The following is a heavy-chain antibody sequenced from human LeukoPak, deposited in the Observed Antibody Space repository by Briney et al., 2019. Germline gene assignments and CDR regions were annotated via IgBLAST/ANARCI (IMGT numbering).Heavy chain of an antibody. CDR2: IYYSGST. D-gene: IGHD6-13*01. CDR3: ARREGIIASADYFDY. J-gene: IGHJ4*02. Sequence: SETLSLTWTVSGXSISSSSYYWGWIRQPPGKGREWIGTIYYSGSTYYNPALNSRVTISVDTSKNLFSLKLTSVTAADTAVYYCARREGIIASADYFDYWGQGTLVTVSS. CDR1: GXSISSSSYY. V-gene: IGHV4-39*01.